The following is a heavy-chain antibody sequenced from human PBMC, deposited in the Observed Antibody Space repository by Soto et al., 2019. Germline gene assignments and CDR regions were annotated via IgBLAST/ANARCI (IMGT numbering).Heavy chain of an antibody. CDR2: IWYDGSNK. V-gene: IGHV3-33*01. CDR1: GFTFSSYG. J-gene: IGHJ5*02. Sequence: QVQLVESGGGVVQPGRSLRLSCAASGFTFSSYGMHWVRHAPGKGLEWVAVIWYDGSNKYYADSVKGRFTISRDNSKNTLYLQMNSLRAEDTAVYYCARMVRGVIPWFDPWGQGTLVTVSS. D-gene: IGHD3-10*01. CDR3: ARMVRGVIPWFDP.